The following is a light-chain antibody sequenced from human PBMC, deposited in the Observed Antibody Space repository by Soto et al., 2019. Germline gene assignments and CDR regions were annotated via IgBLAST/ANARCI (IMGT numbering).Light chain of an antibody. CDR2: TAF. V-gene: IGKV1-5*03. J-gene: IGKJ1*01. CDR3: QQHESYPRT. CDR1: QSINTW. Sequence: DIQMTQSPSTLSASVGDRVTITCRASQSINTWLAWYQQKPGQAPRLLIYTAFSLESGVPSRFSGSGSGTEFTLTISSLQPDDFATYYCQQHESYPRTFGQGTKVEIK.